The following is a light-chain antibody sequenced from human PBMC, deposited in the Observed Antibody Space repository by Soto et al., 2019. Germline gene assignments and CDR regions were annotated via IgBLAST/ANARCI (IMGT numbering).Light chain of an antibody. CDR3: HQYDTYPVT. CDR1: QSVSIW. Sequence: DIQMTQSPSTLSASVGDRVTITCRASQSVSIWLAWYQQKPGKAPKLLIHKASTIENGVPSRFSGSGSGTDLTLTISGVQADYFATCYCHQYDTYPVTFGGGTKVEIK. V-gene: IGKV1-5*03. CDR2: KAS. J-gene: IGKJ4*01.